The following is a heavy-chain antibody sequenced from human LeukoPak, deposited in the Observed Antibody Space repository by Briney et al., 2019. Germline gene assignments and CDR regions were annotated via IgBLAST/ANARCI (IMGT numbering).Heavy chain of an antibody. J-gene: IGHJ4*02. CDR1: GYTFTSFG. Sequence: WASVKVSCKASGYTFTSFGISWVRQAPGQGLEWMGWISAYNGNTNYVQKFQGRVTMTTDISTSTAYMELRSLRPDDTAMFYCARDLGVDTSMIFFDYWGQGTLVTVSS. CDR3: ARDLGVDTSMIFFDY. V-gene: IGHV1-18*01. CDR2: ISAYNGNT. D-gene: IGHD5-18*01.